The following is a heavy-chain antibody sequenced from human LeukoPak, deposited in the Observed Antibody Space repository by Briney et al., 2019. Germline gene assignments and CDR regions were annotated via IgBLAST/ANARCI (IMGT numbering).Heavy chain of an antibody. CDR3: ASSYYDSSGYYVDY. J-gene: IGHJ4*02. V-gene: IGHV3-53*01. D-gene: IGHD3-22*01. CDR1: GFTVSSNY. CDR2: IYSGGST. Sequence: GGSLRLSCAASGFTVSSNYMSWVRQAPGKGLEWVSVIYSGGSTYYADSVKGRFTISRDNSKNTLYLQMNSLRAEDTAVYYCASSYYDSSGYYVDYWGQGTLVTVSS.